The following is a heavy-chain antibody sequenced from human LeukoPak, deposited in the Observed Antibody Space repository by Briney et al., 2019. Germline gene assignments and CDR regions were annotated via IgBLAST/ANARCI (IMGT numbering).Heavy chain of an antibody. Sequence: SETPSLTCAVSGGPFSGYFWSWIRQSSGKGLEWIGEIHNSGTTNYNPSLNSRVTISEDTSKNQFYLNLSSVTAADTAVYYCARRYYYNLGSFPFDFWGQGTLVTVSS. J-gene: IGHJ4*02. CDR3: ARRYYYNLGSFPFDF. CDR2: IHNSGTT. CDR1: GGPFSGYF. V-gene: IGHV4-34*01. D-gene: IGHD3-10*01.